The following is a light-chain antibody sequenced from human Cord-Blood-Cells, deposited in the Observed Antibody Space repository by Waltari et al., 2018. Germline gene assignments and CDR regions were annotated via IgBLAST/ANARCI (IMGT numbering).Light chain of an antibody. V-gene: IGLV2-11*01. CDR2: DVS. J-gene: IGLJ2*01. CDR1: SSAVGGYNY. CDR3: CSYAGSYTVV. Sequence: QSALTQPRSVSGSPGQSVTISCPGPSSAVGGYNYLSWYQQHPGKAPKLMIYDVSKRPSGVPDRCSGSKSGNTASLTISGLQAEDEADYYCCSYAGSYTVVFGGGTKLTVL.